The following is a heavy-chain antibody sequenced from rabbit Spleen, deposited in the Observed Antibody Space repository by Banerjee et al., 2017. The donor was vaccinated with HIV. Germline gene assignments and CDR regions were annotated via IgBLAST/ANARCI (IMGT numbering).Heavy chain of an antibody. CDR3: ARSDRDTDWGHDL. D-gene: IGHD1-1*01. CDR2: IYAVGSGNT. CDR1: GFSFSSSDY. J-gene: IGHJ4*01. Sequence: QSLEESGGDLVKPEGSLKLSCTASGFSFSSSDYMCWVRQAPGKGLEWIACIYAVGSGNTYYASWAKGRFTISKASSTTVTLQMTSLTAADTATYFCARSDRDTDWGHDLWGPGTLVTVS. V-gene: IGHV1S40*01.